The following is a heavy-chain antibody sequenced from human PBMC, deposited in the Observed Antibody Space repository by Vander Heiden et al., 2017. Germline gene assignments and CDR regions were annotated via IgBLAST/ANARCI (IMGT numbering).Heavy chain of an antibody. CDR1: GFTFSSYS. Sequence: EVQLLESGGGLVKPAGSLSLSCAASGFTFSSYSRNGVRQAPGKGLEWVSAISSSSSYIYYADSVKGRFTFSRDNAKNSLYLQMNSLRAEDTAVYYCAIGPRYSYGRNDAFDFWGQGTMVTVSS. CDR2: ISSSSSYI. V-gene: IGHV3-21*01. D-gene: IGHD5-18*01. CDR3: AIGPRYSYGRNDAFDF. J-gene: IGHJ3*01.